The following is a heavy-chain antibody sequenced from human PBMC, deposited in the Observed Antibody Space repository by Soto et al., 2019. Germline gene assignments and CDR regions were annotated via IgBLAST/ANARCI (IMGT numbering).Heavy chain of an antibody. D-gene: IGHD6-25*01. CDR3: ATQKSSSAAHSYGMDV. V-gene: IGHV4-39*01. J-gene: IGHJ6*04. CDR2: IYPDGRT. CDR1: GGSISSSGYY. Sequence: SETLSLTCTVSGGSISSSGYYWGWIRQAPGKGLEWIGNIYPDGRTYYNPSLRSRVALAIGTSQNQFSLKLTSVDASDTAIYYCATQKSSSAAHSYGMDVWGVGTTVTVSS.